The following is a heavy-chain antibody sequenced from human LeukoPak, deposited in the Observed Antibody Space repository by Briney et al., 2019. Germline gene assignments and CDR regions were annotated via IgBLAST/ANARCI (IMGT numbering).Heavy chain of an antibody. V-gene: IGHV1-18*01. CDR3: ARGGVWGIAVAGTYYYYGMDV. J-gene: IGHJ6*02. D-gene: IGHD6-19*01. Sequence: ASVKVSCKASGYTFTSYGISWVRQAPGQGLEWMGWISAYNGNTNYAQKLQGRVTMTTDTSTSTAYMELRSLRSDDTAVYYCARGGVWGIAVAGTYYYYGMDVWGQGTTVTVSS. CDR1: GYTFTSYG. CDR2: ISAYNGNT.